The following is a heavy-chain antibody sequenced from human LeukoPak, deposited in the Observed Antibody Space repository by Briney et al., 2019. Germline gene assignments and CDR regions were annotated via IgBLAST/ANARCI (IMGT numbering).Heavy chain of an antibody. CDR1: GFTFSSYW. CDR2: IKQDGSEK. Sequence: PGGSLRLSCAASGFTFSSYWMSWVRQAPGKGLEGVANIKQDGSEKYYVDSVKGRFTISRDNAKNSLYLQMNSLRAEDTAVYYCAIKPPAYYYYMDVWGKGTTVTVSS. V-gene: IGHV3-7*01. J-gene: IGHJ6*03. CDR3: AIKPPAYYYYMDV.